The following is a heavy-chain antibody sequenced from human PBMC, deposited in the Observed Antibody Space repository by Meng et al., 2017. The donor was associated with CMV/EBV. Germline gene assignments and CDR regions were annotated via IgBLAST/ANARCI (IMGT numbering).Heavy chain of an antibody. CDR1: GGSISSGDYY. CDR2: IYYSGST. J-gene: IGHJ4*02. Sequence: QGQQQESGPGLVKPSQTLSLTCTVSGGSISSGDYYWSWIRQPPGKGLEWIGYIYYSGSTYYNPSLKSRVTISVDTSKNQFSLKLSSVTAADTAVYYCARVTSRVAGAFDYWGQGTLVTVSS. V-gene: IGHV4-30-4*08. CDR3: ARVTSRVAGAFDY. D-gene: IGHD1-14*01.